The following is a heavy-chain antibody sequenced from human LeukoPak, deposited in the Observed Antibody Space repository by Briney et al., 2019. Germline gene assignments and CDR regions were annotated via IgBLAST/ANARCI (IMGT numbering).Heavy chain of an antibody. CDR1: GFTFSSYG. V-gene: IGHV3-30*02. Sequence: GGSLRLSCAASGFTFSSYGMHWVRQAPGKGLEWVAFIRYDGSNKYYADSVKGRFTISRDNSKNTLYLQMNSLRAEDTAVYYCTKDQIAVAGTDYYYYYGMDVWGQGTTVTVSS. J-gene: IGHJ6*02. CDR3: TKDQIAVAGTDYYYYYGMDV. D-gene: IGHD6-19*01. CDR2: IRYDGSNK.